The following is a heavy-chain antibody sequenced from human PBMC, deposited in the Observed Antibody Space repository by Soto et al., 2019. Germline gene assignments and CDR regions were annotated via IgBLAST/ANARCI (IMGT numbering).Heavy chain of an antibody. CDR3: SRGYPPRDQLGNLPGAF. Sequence: QVQLVQSGAKVMQPGASVKVSCKASGYTFTSYYIQWVRQAPGQGLEWMGIINPSGGSTNYAQKFQGRVTMTRDTSTSTVYMELSSLRSEDTAIYYCSRGYPPRDQLGNLPGAFWGQGPLVTVSS. CDR1: GYTFTSYY. V-gene: IGHV1-46*03. CDR2: INPSGGST. D-gene: IGHD1-1*01. J-gene: IGHJ4*02.